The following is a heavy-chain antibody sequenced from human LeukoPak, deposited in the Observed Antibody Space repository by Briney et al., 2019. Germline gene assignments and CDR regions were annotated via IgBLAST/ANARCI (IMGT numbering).Heavy chain of an antibody. J-gene: IGHJ4*02. CDR1: GYTFSNYD. CDR2: MNPDSGNT. CDR3: ARGTTRNYGDFDY. V-gene: IGHV1-8*01. D-gene: IGHD3-10*01. Sequence: EASVNVSCKASGYTFSNYDINWVRQVTGQGLEWMGWMNPDSGNTGYAQRFQGRVTLTRNPSISTAYMEVSSLRSEDTAVYFCARGTTRNYGDFDYWGQGTLVTVSS.